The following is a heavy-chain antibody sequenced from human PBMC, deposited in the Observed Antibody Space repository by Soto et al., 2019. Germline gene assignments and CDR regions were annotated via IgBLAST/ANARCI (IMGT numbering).Heavy chain of an antibody. CDR3: ARWGASSQWFDT. CDR2: IYYSGTT. D-gene: IGHD2-15*01. J-gene: IGHJ5*02. CDR1: GGSLSSGGYY. V-gene: IGHV4-31*03. Sequence: PSENLSLTCTVSGGSLSSGGYYWSWIRQHPGKGLEWIAFIYYSGTTNYNPSLKSRITISVDTSKNQFSLKLSSVTAADTAVYYCARWGASSQWFDTWGQGTRVTVSS.